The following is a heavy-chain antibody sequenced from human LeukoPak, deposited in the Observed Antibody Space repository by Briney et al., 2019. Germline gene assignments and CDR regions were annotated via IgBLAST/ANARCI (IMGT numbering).Heavy chain of an antibody. CDR2: INPNSGGT. CDR3: ARDRSGYSYGPADS. V-gene: IGHV1-2*04. CDR1: GYTFTGYY. Sequence: ASVKVSCKASGYTFTGYYMHWVRQAPGQGLEWMGWINPNSGGTDYAQKFQGWVTMTRDTSISTAYMELSRLRSDDTAVYYCARDRSGYSYGPADSWGQGTLVTVSS. D-gene: IGHD5-18*01. J-gene: IGHJ4*02.